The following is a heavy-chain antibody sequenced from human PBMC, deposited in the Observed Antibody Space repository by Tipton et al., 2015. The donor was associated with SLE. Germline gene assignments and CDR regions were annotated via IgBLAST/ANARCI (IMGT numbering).Heavy chain of an antibody. D-gene: IGHD3-22*01. CDR3: ARDAYYYDNDAFDI. Sequence: SLRLSCATSGFTFDDYAMHWVRQAPGKGLEWVSGISWKSGSIGYADSVKGRFTISRDNAKNSLYLQMNSLRAEDTAVYYCARDAYYYDNDAFDIWGQGTMVTVSS. CDR2: ISWKSGSI. J-gene: IGHJ3*02. V-gene: IGHV3-9*01. CDR1: GFTFDDYA.